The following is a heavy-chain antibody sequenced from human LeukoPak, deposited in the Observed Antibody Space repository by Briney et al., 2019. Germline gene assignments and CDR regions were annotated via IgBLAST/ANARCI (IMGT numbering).Heavy chain of an antibody. V-gene: IGHV3-21*01. Sequence: GGSLRLSCAASGFTFRSYTMNWVRQAPGKGLEWVSAISKSSTYIHYADSVKGRFTISRDNAKNSLYLQMNSLRAEDTAVYYCARCGVGVAAAAANCWGQGTLLTVSS. CDR3: ARCGVGVAAAAANC. D-gene: IGHD6-13*01. CDR2: ISKSSTYI. J-gene: IGHJ4*02. CDR1: GFTFRSYT.